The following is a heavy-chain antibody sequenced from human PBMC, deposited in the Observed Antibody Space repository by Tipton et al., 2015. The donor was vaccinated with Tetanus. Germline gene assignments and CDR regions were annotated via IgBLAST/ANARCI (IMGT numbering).Heavy chain of an antibody. CDR1: GYSLTTHW. V-gene: IGHV5-51*01. D-gene: IGHD2-8*01. CDR2: IYPADSDS. CDR3: ARAHCTDGVCNFDF. J-gene: IGHJ4*02. Sequence: QLVQSGAEVKKPGESLKISCQGFGYSLTTHWIAWVRQMPGQGLEWVGIIYPADSDSRYSPSFQGQVTLSADKSINTAYLQWSSLKASDTAMYYCARAHCTDGVCNFDFWGQGALVTVAS.